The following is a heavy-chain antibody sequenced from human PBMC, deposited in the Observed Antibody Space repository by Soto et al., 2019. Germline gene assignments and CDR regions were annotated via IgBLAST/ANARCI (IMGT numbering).Heavy chain of an antibody. D-gene: IGHD6-13*01. V-gene: IGHV3-23*01. CDR2: ISGSGGST. Sequence: GGSLRLSCAASGFTFSSYAMSWVRQAPGKGLEWVSAISGSGGSTYYADSVKGRFTISRDNSKNTLYLQMNSLRAEDTAVYYCAKPIHSSSWPVNWFDPWGQGTLVTVSS. J-gene: IGHJ5*02. CDR1: GFTFSSYA. CDR3: AKPIHSSSWPVNWFDP.